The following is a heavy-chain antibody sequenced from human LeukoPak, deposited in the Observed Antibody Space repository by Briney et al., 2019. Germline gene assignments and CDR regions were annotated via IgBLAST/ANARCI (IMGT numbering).Heavy chain of an antibody. Sequence: PGGSLRLSCAASGFTFSSFAMTWVRQAPGKGLQWVSGIRGTGGSTYYADSVKGRFTISRDNSKNTLYLQMNSLRAEDTAVYYCAKGTSNSWYGLDFWGQGTLVTVSS. CDR1: GFTFSSFA. CDR3: AKGTSNSWYGLDF. CDR2: IRGTGGST. D-gene: IGHD6-13*01. V-gene: IGHV3-23*01. J-gene: IGHJ4*02.